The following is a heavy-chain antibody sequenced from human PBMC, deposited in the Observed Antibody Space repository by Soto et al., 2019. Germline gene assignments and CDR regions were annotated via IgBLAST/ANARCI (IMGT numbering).Heavy chain of an antibody. CDR1: GFTFSSYG. D-gene: IGHD6-13*01. J-gene: IGHJ4*02. CDR2: ISYDGSNK. CDR3: AKDFSGIAAAGTLYYFDY. Sequence: QVQLVESGGGVVQPGRSLRLSCAASGFTFSSYGMHWVRQAPGKGLEWVAVISYDGSNKYYADSVKGRFTISRDNSKNTLYLQMNSLRAEDTSVYYCAKDFSGIAAAGTLYYFDYWGQGTLFTVSS. V-gene: IGHV3-30*18.